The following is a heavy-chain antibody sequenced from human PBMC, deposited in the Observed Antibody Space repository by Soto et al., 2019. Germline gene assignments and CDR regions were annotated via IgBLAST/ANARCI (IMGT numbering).Heavy chain of an antibody. CDR3: AIFGSASYYYCGVDV. J-gene: IGHJ6*02. D-gene: IGHD3-10*01. CDR2: VGGYTGNT. Sequence: QVQLVQSETEVKKPGASVKVSCKASGYIFTNYDITWERQAPGRGLEWMGWVGGYTGNTKYAQKFQDRVTMTTDTPRSTVYMELRSLRSDDTAVYYCAIFGSASYYYCGVDVWGQGTTVFVSS. V-gene: IGHV1-18*01. CDR1: GYIFTNYD.